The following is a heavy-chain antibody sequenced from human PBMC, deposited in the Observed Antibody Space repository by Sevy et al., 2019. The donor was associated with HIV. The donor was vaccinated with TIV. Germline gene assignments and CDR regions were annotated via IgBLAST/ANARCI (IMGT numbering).Heavy chain of an antibody. CDR2: ISYGGTT. CDR1: GGSVSSDFSY. J-gene: IGHJ5*02. Sequence: SETLSLTCTVSGGSVSSDFSYWNCVRQPPGQGLEYIGSISYGGTTSYNPSLNSLVTISLDTSKNHFSLKVNSLTAADTAIYYCAKRDYGDYVDYFDPWGQGTLVTVSS. CDR3: AKRDYGDYVDYFDP. D-gene: IGHD4-17*01. V-gene: IGHV4-61*03.